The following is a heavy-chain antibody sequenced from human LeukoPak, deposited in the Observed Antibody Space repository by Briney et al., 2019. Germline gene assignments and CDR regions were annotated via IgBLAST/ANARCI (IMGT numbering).Heavy chain of an antibody. CDR1: GFTFSSYE. CDR3: ARLSGDGYLDY. D-gene: IGHD6-25*01. J-gene: IGHJ4*02. CDR2: ISSSGSTI. Sequence: GGSLRLSCAASGFTFSSYEMNWVRQAPGKGLEWVSYISSSGSTIYYADSVKGRFTISRDNAKNSLYLQMNSLRAEDTAVYYCARLSGDGYLDYWGQGTLVTVSS. V-gene: IGHV3-48*03.